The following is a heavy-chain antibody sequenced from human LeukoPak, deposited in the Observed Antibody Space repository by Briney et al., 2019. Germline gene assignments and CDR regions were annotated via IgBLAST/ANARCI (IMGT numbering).Heavy chain of an antibody. D-gene: IGHD3-3*01. V-gene: IGHV1-8*01. J-gene: IGHJ4*02. Sequence: ASVKVSCKAAGYTFTSYDINLVRQATAQGLERMEWMTANSRITGYAQKFQGRVTMTRNTSISTANVELSSLRSEDTAVYCCASECDYFDYWGQGTPVTVSS. CDR1: GYTFTSYD. CDR2: MTANSRIT. CDR3: ASECDYFDY.